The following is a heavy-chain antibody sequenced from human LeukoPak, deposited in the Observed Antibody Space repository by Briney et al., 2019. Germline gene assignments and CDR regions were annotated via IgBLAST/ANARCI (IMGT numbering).Heavy chain of an antibody. V-gene: IGHV3-23*01. CDR2: ISGSGGST. CDR3: AKEWFLYGIPDY. Sequence: GSLRLSCAASGFTFSSYAMSWVRQAPGKGLEWVSAISGSGGSTYYADSVKDRFTISRDNSKNTLYLQMNSLRAEDTAVYYCAKEWFLYGIPDYWGQGTLVTVSS. CDR1: GFTFSSYA. D-gene: IGHD2-21*01. J-gene: IGHJ4*02.